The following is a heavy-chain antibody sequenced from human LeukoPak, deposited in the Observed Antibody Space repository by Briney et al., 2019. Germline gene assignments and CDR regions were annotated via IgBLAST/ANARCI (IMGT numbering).Heavy chain of an antibody. V-gene: IGHV4-30-2*01. CDR2: IYHSGST. J-gene: IGHJ4*02. CDR3: ARTNSESYFFDY. Sequence: SPTLSRTCAVSGDSISSGGYSWSWIRQPPGKGLEWIGYIYHSGSTYYNPSLRSRVTISVDRSKNQFSLKLSSVTAADTAVYYCARTNSESYFFDYWGQGTLVTVSS. CDR1: GDSISSGGYS. D-gene: IGHD1-26*01.